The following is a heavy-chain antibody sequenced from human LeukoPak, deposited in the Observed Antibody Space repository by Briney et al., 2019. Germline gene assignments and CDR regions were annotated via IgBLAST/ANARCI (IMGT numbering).Heavy chain of an antibody. V-gene: IGHV3-11*04. CDR2: ISSSGSTI. Sequence: GGSLRLSCAASGFTFSDYYMSWIRQAPGKGLEWVSYISSSGSTIYYADSVKGRFTISRDNAKNSLYLQMNSLRAEDTAVYYCAREEVRKAGGYDSSGYYRHNWGQGTLVTVSS. CDR1: GFTFSDYY. J-gene: IGHJ4*02. CDR3: AREEVRKAGGYDSSGYYRHN. D-gene: IGHD3-22*01.